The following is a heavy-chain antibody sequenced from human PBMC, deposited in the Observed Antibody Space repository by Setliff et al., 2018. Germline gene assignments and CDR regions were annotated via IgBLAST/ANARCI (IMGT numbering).Heavy chain of an antibody. D-gene: IGHD6-6*01. Sequence: PSETLSLTCAVYGGSFSGYYWSWIRQPPGKGLEWIGEINHSGSTNYNPSLKSRVTISVDTSKNQFSLKLSSVTAADTAVYCCARGNVGDSSSSDFDYWGQGTLVTVSS. V-gene: IGHV4-34*01. CDR2: INHSGST. J-gene: IGHJ4*02. CDR1: GGSFSGYY. CDR3: ARGNVGDSSSSDFDY.